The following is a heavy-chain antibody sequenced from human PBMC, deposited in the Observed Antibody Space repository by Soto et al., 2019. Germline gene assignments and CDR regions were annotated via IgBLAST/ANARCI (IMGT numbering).Heavy chain of an antibody. CDR1: GFTFSSYS. CDR3: ARDRRGYCSSTSCYPNWFDP. V-gene: IGHV3-48*02. CDR2: ISSSSSTI. D-gene: IGHD2-2*01. Sequence: GGSLRLSCAASGFTFSSYSMNWVRQAPGKGLEWVSYISSSSSTIYYADSVKGRFTISRDNAKNSLYLQMNSLRDEDTAVYYCARDRRGYCSSTSCYPNWFDPWGQGTLVTVSS. J-gene: IGHJ5*02.